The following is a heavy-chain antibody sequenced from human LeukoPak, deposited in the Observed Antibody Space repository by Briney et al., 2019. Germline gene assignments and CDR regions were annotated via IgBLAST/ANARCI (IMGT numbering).Heavy chain of an antibody. CDR2: TYFRSKWYN. V-gene: IGHV6-1*01. Sequence: SQTLSLTCAISGESVSSKSAAWNWIRQSPSRGLEWLGRTYFRSKWYNDYAVSVKSRITINPDTSKNQFSLQLNSVTPEDTAVYFCARHLENSSGYLALDIWGQGTMVTVSS. CDR3: ARHLENSSGYLALDI. D-gene: IGHD6-25*01. CDR1: GESVSSKSAA. J-gene: IGHJ3*02.